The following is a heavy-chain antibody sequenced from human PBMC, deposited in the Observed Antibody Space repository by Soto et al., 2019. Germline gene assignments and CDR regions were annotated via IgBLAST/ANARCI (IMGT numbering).Heavy chain of an antibody. J-gene: IGHJ3*02. Sequence: QVQLVQSGAEVKKPASSVNVSCKASGGAFSTYSINWVRQAPGQGLEWMGRIIPIFGTTNYAQKFQGRVTITADNSTTTAYMALSSLRSEDTAVYYCANGYCSGGSCYLSAFDIWGQGTMVTVSS. CDR3: ANGYCSGGSCYLSAFDI. D-gene: IGHD2-15*01. V-gene: IGHV1-69*06. CDR2: IIPIFGTT. CDR1: GGAFSTYS.